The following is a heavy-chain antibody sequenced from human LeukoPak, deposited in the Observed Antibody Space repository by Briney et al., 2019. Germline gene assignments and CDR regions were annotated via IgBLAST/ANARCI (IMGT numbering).Heavy chain of an antibody. Sequence: PGGSLRLSCAASGFTFSSYWMSWVRQAPGKGLEWVANIKQDGSEKYYVDSVKGRFTISRDNAKNSLYLQMNSLRAEHTAVYYCARQSEYMWLALGYFDYWGQGTLVTVSS. CDR1: GFTFSSYW. J-gene: IGHJ4*02. D-gene: IGHD3-22*01. V-gene: IGHV3-7*01. CDR3: ARQSEYMWLALGYFDY. CDR2: IKQDGSEK.